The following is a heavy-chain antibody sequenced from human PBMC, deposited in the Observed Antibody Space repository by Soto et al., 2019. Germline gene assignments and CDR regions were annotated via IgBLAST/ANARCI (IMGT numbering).Heavy chain of an antibody. CDR2: FDPEDGET. J-gene: IGHJ5*02. D-gene: IGHD2-2*01. CDR1: GYTLTELS. V-gene: IGHV1-24*01. CDR3: ARGPRYCSTTTCFSGVTWFDP. Sequence: ASVKVSCKVSGYTLTELSMHWVRQAPGKGLEWMGGFDPEDGETIYAQKFQGRVTMTEDTSTDTAYMELSSLRSDDTAVYYCARGPRYCSTTTCFSGVTWFDPWGQGTLVTVSS.